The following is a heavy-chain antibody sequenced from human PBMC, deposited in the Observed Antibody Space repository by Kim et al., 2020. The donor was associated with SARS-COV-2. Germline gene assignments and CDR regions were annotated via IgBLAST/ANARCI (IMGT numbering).Heavy chain of an antibody. CDR3: ARGSRRELEPSFHY. V-gene: IGHV4-59*01. D-gene: IGHD1-1*01. CDR2: IYYSGST. J-gene: IGHJ4*02. Sequence: SETLSLTCTVSGGSISSYYWSWIRQPPGKGLEWIGYIYYSGSTNYNPSLKSRVTISVDTSKNQFSLKLSSVTAADTAVYYCARGSRRELEPSFHYWGQGTLVTVSS. CDR1: GGSISSYY.